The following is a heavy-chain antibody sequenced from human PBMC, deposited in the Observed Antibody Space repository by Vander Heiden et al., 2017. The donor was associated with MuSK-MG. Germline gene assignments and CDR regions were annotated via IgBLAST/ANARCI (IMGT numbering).Heavy chain of an antibody. CDR2: IYYSGST. CDR1: GGSISSYY. D-gene: IGHD3-22*01. J-gene: IGHJ4*02. CDR3: ARWGGNYYDSSGYYPY. V-gene: IGHV4-59*01. Sequence: QVQLQESGPGLVKPSETLSLTCTVSGGSISSYYWRWIRQPPGKGLEWIGYIYYSGSTNYNPSLKSRVTISVDTSKNQFSLKLSSVTAADTAVYYCARWGGNYYDSSGYYPYWGQGTLVTVSS.